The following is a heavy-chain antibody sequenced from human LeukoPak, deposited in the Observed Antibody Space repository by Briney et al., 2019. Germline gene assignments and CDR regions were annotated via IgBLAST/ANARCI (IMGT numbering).Heavy chain of an antibody. CDR3: AKAQPPAPIEYYYCYMDV. CDR1: GFTFSSYS. CDR2: ISSSSSYI. V-gene: IGHV3-21*04. D-gene: IGHD2-2*02. Sequence: GGSLRLSCAASGFTFSSYSMNWVRQAPGKGLEWVSSISSSSSYIYYADSVKGRFTISRDNSKNTLSLQMNSLRAEDTAVYYCAKAQPPAPIEYYYCYMDVWGKGTTVTVSS. J-gene: IGHJ6*03.